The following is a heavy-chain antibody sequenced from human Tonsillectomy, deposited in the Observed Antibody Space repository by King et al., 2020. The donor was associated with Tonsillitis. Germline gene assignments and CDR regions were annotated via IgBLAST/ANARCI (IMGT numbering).Heavy chain of an antibody. CDR1: GYTFTNYG. CDR3: AREGGRGGDF. J-gene: IGHJ4*02. CDR2: ISAYNGNT. D-gene: IGHD1-26*01. Sequence: VQLVQSGAEVKRPGASVKVSCKTSGYTFTNYGISWVRQAPGQGLEWMGLISAYNGNTNYAQRLQDRVTMTTDTSTRTAYMELRSLRFDDTTVYYCAREGGRGGDFWGQGTLVTVSS. V-gene: IGHV1-18*04.